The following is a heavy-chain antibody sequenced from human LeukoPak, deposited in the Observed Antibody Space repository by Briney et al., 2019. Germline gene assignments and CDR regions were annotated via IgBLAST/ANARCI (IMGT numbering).Heavy chain of an antibody. D-gene: IGHD6-25*01. CDR3: ARGPRNGYTQLPRVFDY. J-gene: IGHJ4*02. V-gene: IGHV4-34*01. CDR1: GGSFSGYY. CDR2: INHSGST. Sequence: SETLSLTCAVYGGSFSGYYWSWIRQPPGKGLEWIGEINHSGSTNYNPSLKSRVTISVDTSKNQFSLKLSSVTAADTAVYYCARGPRNGYTQLPRVFDYWGQGTLVTVSS.